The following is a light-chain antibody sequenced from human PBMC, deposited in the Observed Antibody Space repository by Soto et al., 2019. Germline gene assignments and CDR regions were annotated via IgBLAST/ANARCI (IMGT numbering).Light chain of an antibody. V-gene: IGLV2-14*02. CDR1: SSDVGSYNL. Sequence: QSALTQPASVSGSPGQSITISCTGSSSDVGSYNLVSWYQQHPGKAPKLMIYEGSKRPSGVSSRFSGSKSGNTASLTVSGLLPEDEADYYCASYAGGNKVFGTGTKVTVL. J-gene: IGLJ1*01. CDR2: EGS. CDR3: ASYAGGNKV.